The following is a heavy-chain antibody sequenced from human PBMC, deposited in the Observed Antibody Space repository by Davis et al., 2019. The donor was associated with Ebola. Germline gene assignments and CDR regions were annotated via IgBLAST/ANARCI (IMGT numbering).Heavy chain of an antibody. J-gene: IGHJ4*02. CDR3: ARSKYQLLCLDY. CDR1: GGFVSSGGYS. CDR2: YYYTGST. D-gene: IGHD2-2*01. V-gene: IGHV4-30-4*07. Sequence: MPSETLSLTCAVSGGFVSSGGYSWSWIRQPPGKGLEWIGYYYYTGSTYYSPSFQGQVTISADKSISTAYLQWSSLKASDTAMYYCARSKYQLLCLDYWGQGTLVTVSS.